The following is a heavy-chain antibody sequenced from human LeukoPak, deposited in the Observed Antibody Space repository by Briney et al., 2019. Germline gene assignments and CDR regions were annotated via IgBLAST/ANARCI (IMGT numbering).Heavy chain of an antibody. D-gene: IGHD6-13*01. CDR2: IYPGDSDT. CDR1: GYSFTSYW. J-gene: IGHJ4*02. V-gene: IGHV5-51*01. Sequence: GESLKISCKGSGYSFTSYWIGWVRQMPGKGLEWMGIIYPGDSDTRYSPSFQGQVTISADKSISTAYLQWSSLKASDTATYYCARTRTNIAAAGGFFDYWGQGTLVTVSS. CDR3: ARTRTNIAAAGGFFDY.